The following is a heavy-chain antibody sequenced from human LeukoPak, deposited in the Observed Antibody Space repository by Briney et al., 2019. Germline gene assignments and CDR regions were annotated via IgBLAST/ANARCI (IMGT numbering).Heavy chain of an antibody. J-gene: IGHJ6*03. CDR1: GLTFSSYA. CDR3: ARAQGDYDFWSGYQDDYYYYYYMDV. CDR2: ISGSGGST. Sequence: PGGSLRLSCAASGLTFSSYAMSWVRQAPGKGLEWVSAISGSGGSTYYADSVKGRFTISRDNAKNTLYLQMNSLRAEDTAVYYCARAQGDYDFWSGYQDDYYYYYYMDVWGKGTTVTVSS. D-gene: IGHD3-3*01. V-gene: IGHV3-23*01.